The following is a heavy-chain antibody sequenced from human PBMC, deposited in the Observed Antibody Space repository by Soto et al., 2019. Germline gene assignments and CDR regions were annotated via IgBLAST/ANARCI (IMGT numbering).Heavy chain of an antibody. V-gene: IGHV3-30*18. D-gene: IGHD1-1*01. J-gene: IGHJ4*02. CDR3: AKSVYNWNDGFFDY. Sequence: QVQLVESGGGVVQPGRSLRLSCAASGFTFSSYGIHWVRLAPGKGLEWVSVISYDGINKYYADSVKGRFTISRDNSENTLYLQMNSLRAEDTAVYYCAKSVYNWNDGFFDYWGQGTLVTVSS. CDR1: GFTFSSYG. CDR2: ISYDGINK.